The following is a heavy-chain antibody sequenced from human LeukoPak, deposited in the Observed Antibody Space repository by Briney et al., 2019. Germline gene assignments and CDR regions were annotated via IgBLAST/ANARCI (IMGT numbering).Heavy chain of an antibody. CDR1: GYSISSGYY. CDR3: ARIIGQYCSSTSCPFDP. Sequence: SETLSLICAVSGYSISSGYYWGWIRPPPGKGLEWIGIIYHSGSTYYNPSLKSRVTISVDTSKNHFSLKLSSVTAADTAVYYCARIIGQYCSSTSCPFDPWGQGTLVTVSS. J-gene: IGHJ5*02. V-gene: IGHV4-38-2*01. CDR2: IYHSGST. D-gene: IGHD2-2*01.